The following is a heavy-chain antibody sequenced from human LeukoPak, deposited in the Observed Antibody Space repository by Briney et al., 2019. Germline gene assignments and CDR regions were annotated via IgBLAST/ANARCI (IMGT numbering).Heavy chain of an antibody. Sequence: GGSLRLSCAASGFMFSKSWMHWVRQVPGKGLVWVARIYNDGSTTNYADSVKGRFTISRDNAANTLFLQMSSLRAEDTAVYYCARGYSNYGYVFVIWGQGRMFTVS. J-gene: IGHJ3*02. V-gene: IGHV3-74*01. CDR3: ARGYSNYGYVFVI. D-gene: IGHD4-11*01. CDR1: GFMFSKSW. CDR2: IYNDGSTT.